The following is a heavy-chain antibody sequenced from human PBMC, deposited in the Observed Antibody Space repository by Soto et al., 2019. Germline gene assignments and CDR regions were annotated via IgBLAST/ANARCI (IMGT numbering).Heavy chain of an antibody. CDR2: INPNSGST. CDR1: VSTFIRYY. J-gene: IGHJ6*04. CDR3: ARDWYYDFWSGYLPAYYYYGMEV. V-gene: IGHV1-2*02. Sequence: SVKESCQATVSTFIRYYMHWVRQAPAQGVDWMGWINPNSGSTNYEQKFQGRVTMSRDTSISTAYMELSRLRSDDTAVYYCARDWYYDFWSGYLPAYYYYGMEVGGKRTTVTVS. D-gene: IGHD3-3*01.